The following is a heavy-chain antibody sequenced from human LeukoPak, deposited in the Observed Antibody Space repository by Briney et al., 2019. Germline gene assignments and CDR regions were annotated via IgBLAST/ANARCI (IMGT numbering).Heavy chain of an antibody. CDR2: IYHSGST. Sequence: SETLSLTCSVSGYSISSNYYWGWIRRPPGKGLEWIGSIYHSGSTYYNPSLKSRVTILVDTSKNQFSLKLSSVIAADTAVYYCAREALGDFYYYMDVWGKGTTVTISS. CDR3: AREALGDFYYYMDV. V-gene: IGHV4-38-2*02. J-gene: IGHJ6*03. CDR1: GYSISSNYY. D-gene: IGHD2-21*01.